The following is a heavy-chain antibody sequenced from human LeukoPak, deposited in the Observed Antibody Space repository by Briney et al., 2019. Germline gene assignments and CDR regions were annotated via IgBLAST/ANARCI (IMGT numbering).Heavy chain of an antibody. CDR1: GFTFSSYS. CDR3: ARDRYSGSYYLDY. Sequence: GGSLRLSCAASGFTFSSYSMNWVRQAPGKGSEWVSSISSSSSYIYYADSVKGRFTISRDNAKNSLYLQMNSLRAEDTAVYYCARDRYSGSYYLDYWGQGTLVTVSS. CDR2: ISSSSSYI. V-gene: IGHV3-21*01. J-gene: IGHJ4*02. D-gene: IGHD1-26*01.